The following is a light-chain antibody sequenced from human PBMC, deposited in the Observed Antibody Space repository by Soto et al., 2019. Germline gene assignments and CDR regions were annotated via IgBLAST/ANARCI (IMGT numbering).Light chain of an antibody. Sequence: QSVLTQPASVSGSPVQSITISCTGTSSDVGGYNYVSWYQQHPGKAPKLMIYDVSNRPSGVSNRFSGSKSGNTASLTISGLQAEDEADYYCSSYTSSSTLEVVFGGGTQLTVL. V-gene: IGLV2-14*01. CDR3: SSYTSSSTLEVV. CDR1: SSDVGGYNY. J-gene: IGLJ2*01. CDR2: DVS.